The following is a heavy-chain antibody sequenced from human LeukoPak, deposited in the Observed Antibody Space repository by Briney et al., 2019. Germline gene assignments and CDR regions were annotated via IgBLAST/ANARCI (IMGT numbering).Heavy chain of an antibody. CDR1: GIIFSDFG. CDR2: IWYDGSNK. D-gene: IGHD2-15*01. J-gene: IGHJ3*01. Sequence: GGSLRLSCAASGIIFSDFGMHWVRQAPGKGLEWMAIIWYDGSNKYYADSVKGRFTISRDNSQNTMYLQMNSLRAEDSAVYYCAKATCSGANCFSNSRDAFDVWGQGTMVIVSS. CDR3: AKATCSGANCFSNSRDAFDV. V-gene: IGHV3-33*06.